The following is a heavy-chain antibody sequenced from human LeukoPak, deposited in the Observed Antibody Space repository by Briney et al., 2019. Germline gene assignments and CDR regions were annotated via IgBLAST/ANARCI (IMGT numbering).Heavy chain of an antibody. CDR3: ARGYYGSGSYYTPFYFDY. D-gene: IGHD3-10*01. Sequence: ASVKVSCKASGYTFTGYYMHWVRQAPGQGLEWMGWINPNSGGTNYAQKFQGWVTMTRDTSISTAYMELSRLRSDDTAVYYCARGYYGSGSYYTPFYFDYWGQGTLVTVSS. V-gene: IGHV1-2*04. CDR1: GYTFTGYY. CDR2: INPNSGGT. J-gene: IGHJ4*02.